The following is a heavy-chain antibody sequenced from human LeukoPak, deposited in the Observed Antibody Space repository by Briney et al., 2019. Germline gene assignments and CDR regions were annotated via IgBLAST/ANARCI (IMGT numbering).Heavy chain of an antibody. J-gene: IGHJ4*02. D-gene: IGHD1-26*01. V-gene: IGHV1-2*02. CDR3: ARGRDSGSHTYYFDY. CDR1: GYTFTGYY. CDR2: INPKSGGT. Sequence: ASVKVSCKASGYTFTGYYMHWVRQAPGQGLQWMAWINPKSGGTNYAQKFQGRVTMTRDTSINTVYMELSRLRSDDTAVYYCARGRDSGSHTYYFDYWGQGTLVTISS.